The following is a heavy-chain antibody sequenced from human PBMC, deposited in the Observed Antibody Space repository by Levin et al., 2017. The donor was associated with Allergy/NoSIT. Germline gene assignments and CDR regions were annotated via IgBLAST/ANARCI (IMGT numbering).Heavy chain of an antibody. CDR1: GGSISSYY. CDR3: ASGRYSGDDTGY. CDR2: IYYSGST. V-gene: IGHV4-59*01. J-gene: IGHJ4*02. Sequence: NASETLSLTCTVSGGSISSYYWSWIRQPPGKGLEWIGYIYYSGSTNYNPSLKSRVTISVDTSKNQFSLKLSSVTAADTAVYYCASGRYSGDDTGYWGQGTLVTVSS. D-gene: IGHD5-12*01.